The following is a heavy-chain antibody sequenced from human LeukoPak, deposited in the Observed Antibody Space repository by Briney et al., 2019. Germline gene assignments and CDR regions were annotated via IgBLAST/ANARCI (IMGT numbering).Heavy chain of an antibody. Sequence: SETLSLTCAVYGGSFSGYYWSWICQPPGKGLEWIGEINHSGSTNYNPSLKSRVTISVDTSKNQFSLKLSSVTAADTAVYYCARGGREGDFWSGYYYYYYMDVWGKGTTVTVSS. CDR2: INHSGST. J-gene: IGHJ6*03. V-gene: IGHV4-34*01. D-gene: IGHD3-3*01. CDR3: ARGGREGDFWSGYYYYYYMDV. CDR1: GGSFSGYY.